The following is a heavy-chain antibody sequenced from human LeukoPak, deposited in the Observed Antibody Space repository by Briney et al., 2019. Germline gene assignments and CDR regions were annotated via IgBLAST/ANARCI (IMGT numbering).Heavy chain of an antibody. Sequence: GGSLRLSCAASGFTFSSYSMNWVRQAPGKGLEWVSSISSSSSYIYYADSVKGRFTISRDNAKNSLYLQMNSLRAEDTAVYYCARDGEDCSSTSCYNYGMDVWGQGTTVTASS. D-gene: IGHD2-2*02. CDR3: ARDGEDCSSTSCYNYGMDV. V-gene: IGHV3-21*01. J-gene: IGHJ6*02. CDR2: ISSSSSYI. CDR1: GFTFSSYS.